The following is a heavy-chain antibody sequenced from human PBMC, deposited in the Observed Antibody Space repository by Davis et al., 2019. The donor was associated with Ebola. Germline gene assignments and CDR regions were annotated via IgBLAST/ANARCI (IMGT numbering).Heavy chain of an antibody. CDR3: ARALGVYDFPTGWFDP. Sequence: SVKVSCKATGYTFTTYGLSWVRQAPGQGLEWMGGIIPIFGTANYAQKFQGRVTITADESTSTAYMELSSLRSEDTAVYYCARALGVYDFPTGWFDPWGQGTLVTVSS. D-gene: IGHD3-3*01. CDR1: GYTFTTYG. J-gene: IGHJ5*02. CDR2: IIPIFGTA. V-gene: IGHV1-69*13.